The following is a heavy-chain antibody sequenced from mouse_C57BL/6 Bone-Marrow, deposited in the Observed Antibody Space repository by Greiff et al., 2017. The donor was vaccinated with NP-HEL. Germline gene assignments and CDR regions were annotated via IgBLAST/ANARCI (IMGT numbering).Heavy chain of an antibody. Sequence: EVQLVESGGDLVKPGGSLKLSCAASGFTFSSYGMSWVRQTPDKRLEWVATISSGGSYNYYPDSVKGRFTISRDNAKNTLYLQMSSLKSEDTAMYYCAREIYYYGSSYGYWGQGTTLTVSS. V-gene: IGHV5-6*01. D-gene: IGHD1-1*01. J-gene: IGHJ2*01. CDR1: GFTFSSYG. CDR3: AREIYYYGSSYGY. CDR2: ISSGGSYN.